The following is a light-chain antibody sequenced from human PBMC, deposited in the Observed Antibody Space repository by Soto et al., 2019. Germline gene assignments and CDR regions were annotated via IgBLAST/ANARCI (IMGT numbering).Light chain of an antibody. Sequence: QSVLTQPASVSGSPGQSITISCTGTSSDVGGYNYVSWYQQHPGKAPKLIIYGVSNRPSGISNRLSGSKSDNTASMTISGLQTEDEADYYCSSYTSSSPIRGFGPGTQLTAL. J-gene: IGLJ3*02. CDR1: SSDVGGYNY. V-gene: IGLV2-14*01. CDR2: GVS. CDR3: SSYTSSSPIRG.